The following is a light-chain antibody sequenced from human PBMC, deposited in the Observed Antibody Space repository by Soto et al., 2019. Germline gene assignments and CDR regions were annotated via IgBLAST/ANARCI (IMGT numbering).Light chain of an antibody. CDR1: QTVRNNY. Sequence: EFVLTQSPGTLSLSPGERATLSFRASQTVRNNYLAWYQQKPGQAPRLLIYGASSRATGTPDRFSGSGSGTDFTLTINRLEPEDFALYYCQQYGSSPPTFGQGTKVDIK. V-gene: IGKV3-20*01. J-gene: IGKJ1*01. CDR3: QQYGSSPPT. CDR2: GAS.